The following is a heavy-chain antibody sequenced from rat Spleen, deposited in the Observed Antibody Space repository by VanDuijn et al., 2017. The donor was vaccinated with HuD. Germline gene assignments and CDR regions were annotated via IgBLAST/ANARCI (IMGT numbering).Heavy chain of an antibody. D-gene: IGHD1-12*02. V-gene: IGHV2S30*01. J-gene: IGHJ3*01. CDR2: MKYDGDT. CDR3: TRDHSYWGSYYPGGFAY. CDR1: GFSLMDYS. Sequence: QVQLKESGPGLVQPSQTLSLTCTVSGFSLMDYSVHWVRQPPGKGLEWMGRMKYDGDTYYNPVLKSRMSISRDTSKSQVFLKMNSLQSEDTAIYFCTRDHSYWGSYYPGGFAYWGQGTLVTVSS.